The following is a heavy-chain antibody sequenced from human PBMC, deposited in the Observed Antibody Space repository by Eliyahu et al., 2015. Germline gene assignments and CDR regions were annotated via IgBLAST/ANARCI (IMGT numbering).Heavy chain of an antibody. CDR1: GFTFSSYS. J-gene: IGHJ5*02. D-gene: IGHD2-15*01. CDR3: ARDSEDIVVVVAATGNWFDP. V-gene: IGHV3-21*01. CDR2: ISSSSSYI. Sequence: EVQLVESGGGLVKPGGSLRLSCAASGFTFSSYSMNWVRQAPGKGLEWVSSISSSSSYIYYADSVKGRFTISRDNAKNSLYLQMNSLRAEDTAVYYCARDSEDIVVVVAATGNWFDPWGQGTLVTVSS.